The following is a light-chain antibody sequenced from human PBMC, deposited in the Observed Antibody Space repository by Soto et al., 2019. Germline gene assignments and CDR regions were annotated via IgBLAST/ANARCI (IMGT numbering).Light chain of an antibody. CDR3: QQYGSSPIP. CDR2: GAS. J-gene: IGKJ5*01. CDR1: QSVSSSY. Sequence: IGLTQSPGTLSLSPGERATLSCRASQSVSSSYLAWYQQKPGQAPRLLIYGASSRATGIPDRFSGSGSGTDFTLTISRLEPEDFAVYYCQQYGSSPIPCAQGTRLDIQ. V-gene: IGKV3-20*01.